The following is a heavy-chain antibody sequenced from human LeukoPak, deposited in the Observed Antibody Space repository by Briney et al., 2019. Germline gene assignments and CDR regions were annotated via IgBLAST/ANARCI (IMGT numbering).Heavy chain of an antibody. CDR3: ARDDSWTGTTANFDY. D-gene: IGHD3/OR15-3a*01. CDR2: ISSSGSTI. J-gene: IGHJ4*02. Sequence: PGGSLRLSCEASGFTFSDYYMSWIRQAPGKVLEWVSYISSSGSTISYADSGKGRFTISRDNSKNSLYLQMNSLRAEDTAVYYCARDDSWTGTTANFDYWGQGTLVTVSS. CDR1: GFTFSDYY. V-gene: IGHV3-11*01.